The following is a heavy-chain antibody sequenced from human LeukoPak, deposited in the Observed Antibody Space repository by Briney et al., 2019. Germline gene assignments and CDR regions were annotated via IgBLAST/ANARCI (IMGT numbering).Heavy chain of an antibody. CDR1: GFTFSSYS. Sequence: PGGSLRLSCAASGFTFSSYSMNWVRQAPGKGLEWVSAISGSGGSTYYADSVKGRFTISRDNSKNTLYLQMNSLRAEDTAVYYCAKMSSPLVVAATPDYWGQGTLVTVSS. J-gene: IGHJ4*02. D-gene: IGHD2-15*01. V-gene: IGHV3-23*01. CDR2: ISGSGGST. CDR3: AKMSSPLVVAATPDY.